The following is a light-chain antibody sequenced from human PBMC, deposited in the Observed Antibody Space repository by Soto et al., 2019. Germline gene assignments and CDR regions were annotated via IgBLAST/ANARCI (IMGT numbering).Light chain of an antibody. Sequence: EIVLTQSPGTLSLSPGERATLSCRASQSVSSSYLAWYQQKPGQAPRLLISGASIRATGIPDRFSGSGSGKDFSRTISRLQPEDFAVYYCQQYGSSLPFTFGGGTKVEIK. CDR2: GAS. CDR3: QQYGSSLPFT. CDR1: QSVSSSY. J-gene: IGKJ4*01. V-gene: IGKV3-20*01.